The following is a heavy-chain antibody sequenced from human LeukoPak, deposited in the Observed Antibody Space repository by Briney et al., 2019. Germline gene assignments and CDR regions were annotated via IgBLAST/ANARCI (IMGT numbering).Heavy chain of an antibody. Sequence: PGGSLRLSCAASGFTFDDYAMHWVRQAPGKGLEWVSGISWNSGSIGYADSVKGRFTISRDNSKNTLYLQMNSLRAEDTAVYYCARERRSGSYSDCDYWGQGTLVTVSS. J-gene: IGHJ4*02. D-gene: IGHD3-10*01. CDR3: ARERRSGSYSDCDY. CDR1: GFTFDDYA. CDR2: ISWNSGSI. V-gene: IGHV3-9*01.